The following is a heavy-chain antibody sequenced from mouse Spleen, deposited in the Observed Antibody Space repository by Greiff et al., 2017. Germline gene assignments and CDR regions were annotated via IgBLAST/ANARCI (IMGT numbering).Heavy chain of an antibody. J-gene: IGHJ4*01. CDR2: ISNGGGST. CDR3: ARWGDGYYSAMDY. D-gene: IGHD2-3*01. Sequence: EVKLMESGGGLVQPGGSLKLSCATSGFTFSDYYMYWVRQTPEKRLEWVAYISNGGGSTYYPDTVKGRFTISRDNAKNTLYLQMSRLKSEDTAMYYCARWGDGYYSAMDYWGQGTSVTVSS. CDR1: GFTFSDYY. V-gene: IGHV5-12*02.